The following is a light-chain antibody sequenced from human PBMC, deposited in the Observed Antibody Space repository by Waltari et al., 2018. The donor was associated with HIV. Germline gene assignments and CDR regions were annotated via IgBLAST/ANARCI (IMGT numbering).Light chain of an antibody. CDR1: SRDVGAFKY. Sequence: QSALTQPPSASGSPGQSVTISCTGASRDVGAFKYVSWYQQHPGKAPKLLIYDVTKRPSGVPDRFSGSKSGNTASLTVSGLQAEDEAHYYCSSYAGSSMSYAFGTGTKVTVL. CDR2: DVT. J-gene: IGLJ1*01. V-gene: IGLV2-8*01. CDR3: SSYAGSSMSYA.